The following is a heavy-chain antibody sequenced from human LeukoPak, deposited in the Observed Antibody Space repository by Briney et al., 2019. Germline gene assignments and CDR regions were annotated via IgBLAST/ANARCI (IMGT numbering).Heavy chain of an antibody. Sequence: SETLSLTCTVSGGSISSYYWSWIRQPAGKGLEWIGRIYTSGSTNYNPSLKSRVTMSVDTSKNRFSLKLSSVTAADTAVYYCARDGDSSGYYYAYFDYWGQGTLVTVSS. D-gene: IGHD3-22*01. V-gene: IGHV4-4*07. CDR1: GGSISSYY. J-gene: IGHJ4*02. CDR3: ARDGDSSGYYYAYFDY. CDR2: IYTSGST.